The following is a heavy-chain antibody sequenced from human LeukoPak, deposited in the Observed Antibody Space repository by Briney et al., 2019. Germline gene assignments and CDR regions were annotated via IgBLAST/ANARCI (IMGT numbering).Heavy chain of an antibody. V-gene: IGHV3-48*01. CDR2: ISSTSTTI. CDR3: VRNDGDDAFDI. Sequence: GGSLRLSCAASGFTFSGYSMNWFRQAPGRGLEWVSYISSTSTTIYYKDSVKGRFTISRDNAKNSLYLHMTSLRVEDTAVYYCVRNDGDDAFDIWGQGTMVTASS. J-gene: IGHJ3*02. CDR1: GFTFSGYS. D-gene: IGHD4-17*01.